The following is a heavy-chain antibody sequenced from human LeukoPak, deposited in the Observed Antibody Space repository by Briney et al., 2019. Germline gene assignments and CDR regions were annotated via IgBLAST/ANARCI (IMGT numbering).Heavy chain of an antibody. CDR3: ATDYYGSGSYSPQAFDI. CDR2: FDPEDGET. D-gene: IGHD3-10*01. Sequence: ASVKVSSKVSGYTLTELSMHWVRQAPGKGLEWMGGFDPEDGETIYAQKFQGRVTMTEDTSTDTAYMELSSLRSEDTAVYFCATDYYGSGSYSPQAFDIWGQGTMVTVSS. J-gene: IGHJ3*02. V-gene: IGHV1-24*01. CDR1: GYTLTELS.